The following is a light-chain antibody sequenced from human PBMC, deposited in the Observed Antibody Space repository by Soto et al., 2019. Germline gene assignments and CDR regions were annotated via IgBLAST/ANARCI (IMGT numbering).Light chain of an antibody. V-gene: IGKV1-39*01. J-gene: IGKJ5*01. CDR1: QSISRN. Sequence: DIQMTQSPSSLSASVGDRVTITCRASQSISRNLNWYQHKPGKAPKLLIYAASSLQNGVPSRFIGGGSGTEFTLRISSLQPEDFGTYYCQQSYTTASITFGQGTRLEIK. CDR3: QQSYTTASIT. CDR2: AAS.